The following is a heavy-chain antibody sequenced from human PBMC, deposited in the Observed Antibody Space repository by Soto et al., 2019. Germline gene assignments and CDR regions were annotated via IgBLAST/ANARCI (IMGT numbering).Heavy chain of an antibody. J-gene: IGHJ4*02. CDR1: GFTFSTYS. V-gene: IGHV3-48*01. Sequence: EVQLVESGGGLVQPGGSLRLSCAASGFTFSTYSMNWVRQASGKGLEWLSFISSTSSTIYYTESVKGRFTISRDNAKNSLYLQMNSLRAEDTAVYYCARSGTYGDYGGYWGQGTLVTVSS. CDR3: ARSGTYGDYGGY. CDR2: ISSTSSTI. D-gene: IGHD4-17*01.